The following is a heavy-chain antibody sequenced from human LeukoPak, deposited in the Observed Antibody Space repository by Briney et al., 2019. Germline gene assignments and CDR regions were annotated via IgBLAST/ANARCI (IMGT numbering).Heavy chain of an antibody. V-gene: IGHV4-59*12. J-gene: IGHJ4*02. Sequence: SETLSLTCTVSGGSISSYYWSWIRQPPRKGLEWIGYIYYSGSTNYNPSLKSRVTMSVDTSKNQFSLRLSSVTAADTAVYYCARAASPGSSGYYPNSPFDYWGQGTLVTVSS. D-gene: IGHD3-22*01. CDR2: IYYSGST. CDR3: ARAASPGSSGYYPNSPFDY. CDR1: GGSISSYY.